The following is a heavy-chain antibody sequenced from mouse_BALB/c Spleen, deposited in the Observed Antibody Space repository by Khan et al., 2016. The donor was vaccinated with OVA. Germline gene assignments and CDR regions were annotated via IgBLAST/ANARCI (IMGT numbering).Heavy chain of an antibody. Sequence: QIQLVQSGPELKKPGEPVKISCKASGYTFTKNGMNWAKQAPGQGLKWMGWINTYTGEPTYAADFKGRFAFSLETSASTAYLQINNLQNEDTATYFCARVGYAGTMDSWGQGTSVTVSP. V-gene: IGHV9-3-1*01. CDR1: GYTFTKNG. D-gene: IGHD2-14*01. CDR2: INTYTGEP. J-gene: IGHJ4*01. CDR3: ARVGYAGTMDS.